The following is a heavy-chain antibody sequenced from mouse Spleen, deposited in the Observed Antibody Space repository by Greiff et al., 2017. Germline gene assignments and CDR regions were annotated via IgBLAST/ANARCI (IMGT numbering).Heavy chain of an antibody. CDR3: ARWRYDRYYAMDY. J-gene: IGHJ4*01. Sequence: QVQLKQPGAELVKPGASVKMSCKASGYTFTSYWITWVKQRPGQGLEWIEDIYPGSGSTNYNEKFKSKATLTVDTSSSTAYMQLSSLTSEDSAVYYCARWRYDRYYAMDYWGQGTSVTVSS. V-gene: IGHV1-55*01. CDR2: IYPGSGST. D-gene: IGHD2-14*01. CDR1: GYTFTSYW.